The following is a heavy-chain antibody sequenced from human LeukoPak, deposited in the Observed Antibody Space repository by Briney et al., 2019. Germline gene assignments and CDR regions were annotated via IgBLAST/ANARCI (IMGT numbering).Heavy chain of an antibody. CDR3: ARDVASWHFDY. J-gene: IGHJ4*02. V-gene: IGHV3-74*01. Sequence: GGSLRLSCAASGFTFSSHWMHWVRQAPGKGVVWLSRIKSDGSSTSYADSVKGRFTISRDNAKSTLYLQMNSLRADDTAVYFCARDVASWHFDYWGQGTLVTVSS. CDR2: IKSDGSST. CDR1: GFTFSSHW. D-gene: IGHD2-2*01.